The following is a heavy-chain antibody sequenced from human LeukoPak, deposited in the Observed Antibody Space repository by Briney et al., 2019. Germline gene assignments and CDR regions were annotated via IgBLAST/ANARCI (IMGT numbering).Heavy chain of an antibody. Sequence: GGSLRLSCAASGFTFSSYAMSWVRQAPGKGLEWVSAISGSGDNTYYAVSVKGRFTASRDNSMSTLYLQMNSLSAEDAALYYCAKGQVGATWSYYYYGMDVWGQGTTVTVSS. V-gene: IGHV3-23*01. CDR1: GFTFSSYA. J-gene: IGHJ6*02. D-gene: IGHD1-26*01. CDR2: ISGSGDNT. CDR3: AKGQVGATWSYYYYGMDV.